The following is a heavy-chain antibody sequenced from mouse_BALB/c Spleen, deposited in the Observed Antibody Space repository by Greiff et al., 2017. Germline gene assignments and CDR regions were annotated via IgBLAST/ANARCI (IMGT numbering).Heavy chain of an antibody. J-gene: IGHJ3*01. CDR2: INPSTGYT. CDR3: ARFPAYSFAY. CDR1: GYTFTSYW. V-gene: IGHV1-7*01. D-gene: IGHD2-10*01. Sequence: QVQLKESGAELAKPGASVKMSCKASGYTFTSYWMHWVKQRPGQGLEWIGYINPSTGYTEYNQKFKDKATLTADKSSSTAYMQLSSLTSEDSAVYYCARFPAYSFAYWGQGTLVTVSA.